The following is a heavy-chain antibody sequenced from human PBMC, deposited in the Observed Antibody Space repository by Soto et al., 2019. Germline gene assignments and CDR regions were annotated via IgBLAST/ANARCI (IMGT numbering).Heavy chain of an antibody. CDR2: IIPIFGTA. CDR3: ASSIVVVPAAIFYYYGMDV. D-gene: IGHD2-2*02. J-gene: IGHJ6*02. Sequence: SVKVSCKASGGTFSSYAISWVRQAPGQGLEWMGGIIPIFGTANYAQKFQGRVTITADKSTSTAYMELSSLRSEDTAVYYWASSIVVVPAAIFYYYGMDVWGQGTTVTVSS. V-gene: IGHV1-69*06. CDR1: GGTFSSYA.